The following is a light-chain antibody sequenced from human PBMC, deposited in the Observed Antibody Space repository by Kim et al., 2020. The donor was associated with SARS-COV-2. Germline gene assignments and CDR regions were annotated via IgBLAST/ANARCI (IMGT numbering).Light chain of an antibody. J-gene: IGKJ2*01. CDR2: DAS. CDR1: QSVGTR. Sequence: VSPGERVTLSCRAYQSVGTRVAWYQQRRGQAPKLLIFDASTRATGVPARFSGSGSGTDFTLTITSLQSEDYAIYYCQNYEGWPPYTFGLGTKLEI. V-gene: IGKV3-15*01. CDR3: QNYEGWPPYT.